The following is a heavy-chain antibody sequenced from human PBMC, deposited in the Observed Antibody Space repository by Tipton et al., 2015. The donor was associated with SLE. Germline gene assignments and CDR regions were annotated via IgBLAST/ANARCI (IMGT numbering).Heavy chain of an antibody. V-gene: IGHV3-7*01. CDR2: IKQDGSEK. CDR3: AKASEGRGDYSDYSDF. Sequence: SLRLSCAASGFTFSSYWMSWVRQAPGKGLEWVANIKQDGSEKYYVDSVKGRFTISRDNSKNTLYLQMNSLRAEDTAVYYCAKASEGRGDYSDYSDFWGQGTQVTVSS. J-gene: IGHJ4*02. D-gene: IGHD4-17*01. CDR1: GFTFSSYW.